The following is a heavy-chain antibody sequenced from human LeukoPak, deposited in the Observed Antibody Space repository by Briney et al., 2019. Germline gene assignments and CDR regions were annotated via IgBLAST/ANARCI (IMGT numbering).Heavy chain of an antibody. Sequence: GRSLRLSCAASGFTFSSYGMHWVRQAPGKGLVWVSRITSDGSSTNYADSVKGRFTISRDNAKNTLYLQMNSLRAEDTAVYYCVRSSGFPDYWGQGTLVTVSS. CDR2: ITSDGSST. CDR3: VRSSGFPDY. D-gene: IGHD3-22*01. V-gene: IGHV3-74*01. J-gene: IGHJ4*02. CDR1: GFTFSSYG.